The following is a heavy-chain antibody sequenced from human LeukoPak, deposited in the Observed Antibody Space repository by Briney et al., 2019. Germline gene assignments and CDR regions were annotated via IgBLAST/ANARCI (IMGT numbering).Heavy chain of an antibody. D-gene: IGHD6-13*01. V-gene: IGHV4-4*07. CDR2: MYTSGST. CDR1: GGSISSYY. Sequence: SETLSLTCTVSGGSISSYYWSWIRQPAGKGLQWIGRMYTSGSTNYNPSLKSRVTMSVDTSKNQFSLRLSSVTAADTAVYYCARSPGRGSSWYSFDYWGQGTLVTVSS. J-gene: IGHJ4*02. CDR3: ARSPGRGSSWYSFDY.